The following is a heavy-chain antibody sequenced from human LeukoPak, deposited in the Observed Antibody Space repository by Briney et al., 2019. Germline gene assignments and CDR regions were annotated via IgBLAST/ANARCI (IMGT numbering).Heavy chain of an antibody. CDR2: IGDSGSST. Sequence: RPGGSLRLSCAASGFTFSNYAMNWVRQTPGKGLEWVSVIGDSGSSTYYADSVKGRFTISRDNSKKTLYLQMNSLRAEDTAVYYCAEDRLTVTTIGAFDIWGQGTVVTVSS. CDR3: AEDRLTVTTIGAFDI. CDR1: GFTFSNYA. V-gene: IGHV3-23*01. D-gene: IGHD4-17*01. J-gene: IGHJ3*02.